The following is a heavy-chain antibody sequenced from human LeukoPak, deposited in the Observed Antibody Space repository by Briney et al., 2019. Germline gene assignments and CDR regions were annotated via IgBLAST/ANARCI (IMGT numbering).Heavy chain of an antibody. CDR2: ISSSSSTI. CDR3: ARGIVGAIWVAAFDI. D-gene: IGHD1-26*01. Sequence: PGGSLRLSCAASGFTFSSYSMNWVRQAPGKGLEWVSYISSSSSTIYYADSVKGRFTISRDNAKNSLYLQMNSLRAEDTAVYYCARGIVGAIWVAAFDIWGQGTMVTVSS. V-gene: IGHV3-48*04. J-gene: IGHJ3*02. CDR1: GFTFSSYS.